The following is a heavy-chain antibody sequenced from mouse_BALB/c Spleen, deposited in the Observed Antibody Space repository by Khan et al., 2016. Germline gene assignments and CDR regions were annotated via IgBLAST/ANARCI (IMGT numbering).Heavy chain of an antibody. V-gene: IGHV9-2-1*01. J-gene: IGHJ4*01. CDR1: GYTFTDYS. CDR3: ANRFIQVMDY. Sequence: QIQLVQSGPELKKPGKTVKISCKASGYTFTDYSMHWVKQAPGTGLKWMGWINNENGEPTYADDFKERFAFSLETFDSTASLQINHLKNEDTATYFCANRFIQVMDYWGQGTSVTVTS. D-gene: IGHD1-2*01. CDR2: INNENGEP.